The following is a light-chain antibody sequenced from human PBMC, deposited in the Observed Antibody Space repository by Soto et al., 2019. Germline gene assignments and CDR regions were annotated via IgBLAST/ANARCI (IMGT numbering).Light chain of an antibody. V-gene: IGKV3-11*01. CDR1: QSVSSY. CDR2: DAS. Sequence: EIVLTQSPATLSLSPGERATLSCRASQSVSSYLAWYQQKPGQAPRLLIYDASNRATGIPARFSGSGSGTDFTLTIGRLEPEDFAIYYCQQRSNWPPVTFGGGTKVEIK. J-gene: IGKJ4*01. CDR3: QQRSNWPPVT.